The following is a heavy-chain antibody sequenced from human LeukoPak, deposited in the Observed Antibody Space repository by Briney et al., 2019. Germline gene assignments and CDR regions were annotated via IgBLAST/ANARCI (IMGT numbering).Heavy chain of an antibody. J-gene: IGHJ5*02. D-gene: IGHD6-13*01. Sequence: SETLSLTCAVSGGSISSSNWWSWVRQPPGKGLEWIGEIYHSGSTNYNPSLKSRVTISVDRSKNQFSLKLSSVTAADTAVYYCARVLPPYSSSPDWFDPWGQGTLVTVSS. CDR2: IYHSGST. CDR1: GGSISSSNW. V-gene: IGHV4-4*02. CDR3: ARVLPPYSSSPDWFDP.